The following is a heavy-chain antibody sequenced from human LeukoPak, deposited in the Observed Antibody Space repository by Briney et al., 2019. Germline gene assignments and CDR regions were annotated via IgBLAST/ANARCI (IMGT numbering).Heavy chain of an antibody. CDR1: GITFSTYG. D-gene: IGHD3-10*01. CDR3: AKTLPYGAGSFDY. J-gene: IGHJ4*02. CDR2: IRYDGSNK. V-gene: IGHV3-30*02. Sequence: GGSLRLSCAASGITFSTYGMHWVRQAPGKGLEWVAFIRYDGSNKYYADSVKGRFTISTDNSKNTLYLQMNSLRSEDTAMFYCAKTLPYGAGSFDYWGQGTLVTVSS.